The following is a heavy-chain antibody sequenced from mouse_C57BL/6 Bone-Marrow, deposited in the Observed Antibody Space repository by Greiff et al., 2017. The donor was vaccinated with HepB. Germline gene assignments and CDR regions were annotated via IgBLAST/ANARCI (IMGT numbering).Heavy chain of an antibody. CDR2: IRNKANGYTT. J-gene: IGHJ1*03. Sequence: EVQLMESGGGLVQPGGSLSLSCAASGFTFTDYYMSWVRQPPGKALEWLGFIRNKANGYTTEYSASVKGRFTISRDNSQSILYLQMNALRAEDSATYYCARYDDGYSYWYFDVWGTGTTVTVSS. D-gene: IGHD2-3*01. CDR3: ARYDDGYSYWYFDV. V-gene: IGHV7-3*01. CDR1: GFTFTDYY.